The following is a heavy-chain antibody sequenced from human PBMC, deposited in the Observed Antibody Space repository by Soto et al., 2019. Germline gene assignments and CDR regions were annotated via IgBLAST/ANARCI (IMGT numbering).Heavy chain of an antibody. CDR1: GGTVSSEA. D-gene: IGHD3-16*01. J-gene: IGHJ3*02. CDR3: AREGPYHAFDI. V-gene: IGHV1-69*10. CDR2: ILPIVNIV. Sequence: QVQLVQSGAEVKKPGSSMKVSCRTSGGTVSSEAITWVRQAPGQGLEWMGGILPIVNIVHYAQKFQGRVTMTADKSKNIAYMDLTSLRSDDTAVYYCAREGPYHAFDIWGQGTMVTVSS.